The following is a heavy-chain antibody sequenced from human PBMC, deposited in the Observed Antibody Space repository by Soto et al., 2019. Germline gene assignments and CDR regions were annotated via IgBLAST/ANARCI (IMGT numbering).Heavy chain of an antibody. CDR1: GFTFSSDG. V-gene: IGHV3-30*18. D-gene: IGHD3-10*01. CDR2: ISYDGSNK. Sequence: PGGSLRLSCAASGFTFSSDGMHWVRQAPGKRQEWVAVISYDGSNKYYADSVKGRFTISRDNSKNTLYLQMNSLRAEDTAVYYCAKSPYYYGSGSQYYYYYGMDVWGQGTTVTVS. J-gene: IGHJ6*02. CDR3: AKSPYYYGSGSQYYYYYGMDV.